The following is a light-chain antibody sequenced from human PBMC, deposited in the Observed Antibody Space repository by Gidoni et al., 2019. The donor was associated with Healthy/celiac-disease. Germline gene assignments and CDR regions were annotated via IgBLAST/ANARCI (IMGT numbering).Light chain of an antibody. CDR2: EVS. Sequence: QSALTQPASVSGSPGQSITISCTGTSSDVGGYNYVSCYQQHPGKAPNLMIYEVSNRPSGVSNRFSGSKSGNTASLTISGLQAEDEADYYCSSYTSSSTGVVFGGGTKLTVL. V-gene: IGLV2-14*01. CDR3: SSYTSSSTGVV. J-gene: IGLJ2*01. CDR1: SSDVGGYNY.